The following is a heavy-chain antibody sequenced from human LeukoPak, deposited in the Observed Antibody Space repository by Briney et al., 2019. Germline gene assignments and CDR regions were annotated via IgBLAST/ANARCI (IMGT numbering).Heavy chain of an antibody. CDR2: IYDDNT. J-gene: IGHJ4*02. Sequence: GVSLRLSCAASGFTVGAYAMAWVRQAPGKGLEWVSTIYDDNTYYADSVKGRFAISTDNSKNTLYLQMNSLRVEDTAVYFCAARKVRGVWFYLDYWGQGTLVTVSS. D-gene: IGHD3-10*01. CDR3: AARKVRGVWFYLDY. CDR1: GFTVGAYA. V-gene: IGHV3-23*01.